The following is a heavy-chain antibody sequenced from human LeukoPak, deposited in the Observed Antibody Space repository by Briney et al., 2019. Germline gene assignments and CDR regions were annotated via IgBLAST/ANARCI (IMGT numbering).Heavy chain of an antibody. Sequence: SETLSLTCAVSGYSISSGYYWGWIRQSPGKGLEWIGSIYHSGSTYYNPSLKSRVTISVDTSKNQFSLKLSSVTAADTAVYYCARDPGRYFDWLLIPDAFDIWGQGTMVTVSS. J-gene: IGHJ3*02. V-gene: IGHV4-38-2*02. D-gene: IGHD3-9*01. CDR1: GYSISSGYY. CDR3: ARDPGRYFDWLLIPDAFDI. CDR2: IYHSGST.